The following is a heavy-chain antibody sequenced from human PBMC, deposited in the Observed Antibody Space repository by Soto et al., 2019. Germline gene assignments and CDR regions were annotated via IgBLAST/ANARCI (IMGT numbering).Heavy chain of an antibody. V-gene: IGHV1-69*01. CDR2: IIPIPGTA. CDR1: GGTFSSYA. J-gene: IGHJ6*02. D-gene: IGHD2-2*01. Sequence: QVQLVQSGAEVKKPGSSVKVSCKASGGTFSSYAISWVRQAPGQGLEWMGGIIPIPGTANYAQKFQGRVTITADESTSTAYMELSSLRSEDTAVYYCARSQGSSTSLEIYYYYDYGMDGWGQGTRVTVSS. CDR3: ARSQGSSTSLEIYYYYDYGMDG.